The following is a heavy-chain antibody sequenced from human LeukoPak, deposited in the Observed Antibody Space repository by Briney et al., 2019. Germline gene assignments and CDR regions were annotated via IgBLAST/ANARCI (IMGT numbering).Heavy chain of an antibody. CDR2: IKQDGSEK. Sequence: PGRSLRLSCAASGFTFSSYWMSWVRQAPGKGLEWVANIKQDGSEKFYVDSVKGRHTISRDNAKNSLYLQMNSLRAEDTAVYYCARDEGLWFGELFGYYYYYMDVWGKGTTVTVSS. CDR3: ARDEGLWFGELFGYYYYYMDV. CDR1: GFTFSSYW. D-gene: IGHD3-10*01. J-gene: IGHJ6*03. V-gene: IGHV3-7*01.